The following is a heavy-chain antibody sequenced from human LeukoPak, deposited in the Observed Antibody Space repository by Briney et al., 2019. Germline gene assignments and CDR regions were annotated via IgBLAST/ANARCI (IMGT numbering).Heavy chain of an antibody. D-gene: IGHD3-22*01. CDR3: ARTSDTSGRLYWYFDL. CDR1: GGSFSGYY. V-gene: IGHV4-34*01. CDR2: INHSGST. J-gene: IGHJ2*01. Sequence: PSETLSLTCAVYGGSFSGYYWSWIRQPPGKGLEWIGEINHSGSTNYNPSLKSRVTISVDTSKNQFSLKLSSVTAADTAVYYCARTSDTSGRLYWYFDLWGRGTLVTVSS.